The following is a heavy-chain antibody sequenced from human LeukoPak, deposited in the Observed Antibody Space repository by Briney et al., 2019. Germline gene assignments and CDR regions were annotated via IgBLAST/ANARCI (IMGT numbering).Heavy chain of an antibody. CDR3: ARGVRDSSSWYNYYFDY. Sequence: PGGSLRLSCAASGFNFSNFAINWVRQAPGKGLEWVSVIYSGGSTHYADSVKGRFTTSRDNSKNTLYLQMNSLRAEDTAVYYCARGVRDSSSWYNYYFDYWGQGTLVTVSS. J-gene: IGHJ4*02. V-gene: IGHV3-66*01. CDR1: GFNFSNFA. D-gene: IGHD6-13*01. CDR2: IYSGGST.